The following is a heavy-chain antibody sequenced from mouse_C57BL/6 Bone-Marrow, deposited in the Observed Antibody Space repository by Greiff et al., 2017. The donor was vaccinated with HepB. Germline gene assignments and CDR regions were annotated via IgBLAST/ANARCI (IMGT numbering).Heavy chain of an antibody. CDR3: ARRSYKDAMDY. V-gene: IGHV2-2*01. D-gene: IGHD1-1*01. J-gene: IGHJ4*01. Sequence: VKLMESGPGLVQPSQSLSITCTVSGFSLTSYGVHWVRQSPGKGLEWLGVIWSGGSTDDNAAFISRLSISKDNSKSQVFFKMNSLQADDTAIYYCARRSYKDAMDYWGQGTSVTVSS. CDR1: GFSLTSYG. CDR2: IWSGGST.